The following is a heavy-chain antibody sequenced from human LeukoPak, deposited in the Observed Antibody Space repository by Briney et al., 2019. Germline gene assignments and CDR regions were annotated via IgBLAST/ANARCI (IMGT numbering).Heavy chain of an antibody. V-gene: IGHV3-30*18. CDR3: AKDEQMTTFDY. J-gene: IGHJ4*02. CDR2: ISYDGSNE. Sequence: GGSLRLSCAASGFTFGTYGMHWVRQAPGKGLEWVAIISYDGSNEYYVDSVKGRFTISRDNSRNTLYLQLNSLRVEDTAVYYCAKDEQMTTFDYWGQGTLVTVSS. CDR1: GFTFGTYG. D-gene: IGHD4-17*01.